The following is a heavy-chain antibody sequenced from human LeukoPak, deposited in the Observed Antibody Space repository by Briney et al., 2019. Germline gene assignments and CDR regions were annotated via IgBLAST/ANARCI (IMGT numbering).Heavy chain of an antibody. CDR1: GGSISSGSYY. D-gene: IGHD3-9*01. CDR3: ARSYDILTGYKPGAFDI. CDR2: ICTSVST. Sequence: SETLSLTCTVSGGSISSGSYYWSWIRQPAGKGLEWIGRICTSVSTNYNPSFKSRFTISVDTSKNQFSLKLSSVTAADTAVYYCARSYDILTGYKPGAFDIWGQGTMVTVSS. J-gene: IGHJ3*02. V-gene: IGHV4-61*02.